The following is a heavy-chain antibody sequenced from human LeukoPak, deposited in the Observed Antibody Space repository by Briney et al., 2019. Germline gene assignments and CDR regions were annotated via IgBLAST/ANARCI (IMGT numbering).Heavy chain of an antibody. D-gene: IGHD2-15*01. CDR2: IIPIFGTA. CDR3: VGTGYCSGGSCYSSDFDY. V-gene: IGHV1-69*05. Sequence: ASVKVSCKASGGTFSSYAISWVRQAPGQGLEWMGGIIPIFGTANYAQKFQGRVTITTDESTSTAYMELSSPRSEDTAVYYCVGTGYCSGGSCYSSDFDYWGQGTLVTVSS. J-gene: IGHJ4*02. CDR1: GGTFSSYA.